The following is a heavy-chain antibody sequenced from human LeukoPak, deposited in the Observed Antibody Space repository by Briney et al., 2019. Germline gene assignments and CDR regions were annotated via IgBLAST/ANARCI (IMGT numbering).Heavy chain of an antibody. CDR1: GFTFSTYG. V-gene: IGHV3-33*01. D-gene: IGHD4-17*01. CDR3: VSVLTVTFDS. CDR2: VWSDGNGK. J-gene: IGHJ5*01. Sequence: PGRSLRLSCAASGFTFSTYGMHWVRQAPGKGLEWVALVWSDGNGKFYADSVKGRFTISRDNSKNTVYLQMNSLGAEDTAVYYCVSVLTVTFDSWGQGTLVTVSS.